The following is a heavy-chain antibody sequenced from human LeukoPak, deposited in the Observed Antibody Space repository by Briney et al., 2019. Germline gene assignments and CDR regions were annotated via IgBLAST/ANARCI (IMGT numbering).Heavy chain of an antibody. CDR1: GGSFNDYY. V-gene: IGHV4-34*01. CDR2: INHSGTK. D-gene: IGHD3-22*01. J-gene: IGHJ4*02. CDR3: ARSYYYDGFDYSLGF. Sequence: PSETLSLTCAVYGGSFNDYYWSWVRQPPGKGLEWIGEINHSGTKRYNPSLKSRLTISIDASKNQFSLKLSSVTAADTARYYCARSYYYDGFDYSLGFWGQGTLVTVSS.